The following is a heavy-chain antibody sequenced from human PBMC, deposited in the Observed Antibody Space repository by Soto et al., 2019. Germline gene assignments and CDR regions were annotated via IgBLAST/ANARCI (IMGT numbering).Heavy chain of an antibody. Sequence: EVQLVESGGGLVKPGGSLRLSCVASGFTFSGYSINWVRQAPGKGLEWVSYISGPSIYIYYADSVKGRFTISRDNAKSAVYLQMNSLRAEETAVYYCARGLRNGFNVWGQGTTVSVSS. V-gene: IGHV3-21*01. J-gene: IGHJ6*02. D-gene: IGHD2-8*01. CDR1: GFTFSGYS. CDR2: ISGPSIYI. CDR3: ARGLRNGFNV.